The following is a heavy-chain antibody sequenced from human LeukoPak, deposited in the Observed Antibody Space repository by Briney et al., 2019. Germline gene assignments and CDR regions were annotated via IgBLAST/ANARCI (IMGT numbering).Heavy chain of an antibody. J-gene: IGHJ3*02. CDR3: ARDGRYYYAFDI. D-gene: IGHD1-26*01. Sequence: SETLSLTCAVSGGSISSGGYSWSWIRQPPGKGLEWIGYNSGSTYYNPSLKSRATISVDTSKNQFSLKLSSVTAADTAVYYCARDGRYYYAFDIWGQGTMVTVSS. CDR2: NSGST. V-gene: IGHV4-30-4*07. CDR1: GGSISSGGYS.